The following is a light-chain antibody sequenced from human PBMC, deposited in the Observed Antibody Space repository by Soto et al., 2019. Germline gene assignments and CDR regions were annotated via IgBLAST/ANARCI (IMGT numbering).Light chain of an antibody. CDR3: HQHGSSRRT. V-gene: IGKV3-20*01. Sequence: DIVLTQSPGTLSLSPGERATQSCRASQSVSSNYLAWFQQKPGQAPRLLIYDVSTRAAGIPDRFSGSGSGTDFTLTISSQEPEDFAVYYCHQHGSSRRTFGQGTKVDIK. CDR2: DVS. CDR1: QSVSSNY. J-gene: IGKJ1*01.